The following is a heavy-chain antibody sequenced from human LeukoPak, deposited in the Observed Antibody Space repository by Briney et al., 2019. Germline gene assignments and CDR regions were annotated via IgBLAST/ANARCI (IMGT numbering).Heavy chain of an antibody. CDR1: GFTVSSNY. Sequence: GGSLRLSCAASGFTVSSNYISWVRKAPGKGLEWVSVIYSGGSTNYADSVKGRFTISRDDSKNTLYLQMNSLRAEDTAVYYCARDGHLPRGYYGMDVWGQGTTVTVCS. V-gene: IGHV3-66*01. CDR2: IYSGGST. CDR3: ARDGHLPRGYYGMDV. J-gene: IGHJ6*02. D-gene: IGHD3-10*01.